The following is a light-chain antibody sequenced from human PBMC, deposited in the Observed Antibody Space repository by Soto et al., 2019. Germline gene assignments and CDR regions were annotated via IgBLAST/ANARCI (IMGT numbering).Light chain of an antibody. J-gene: IGKJ5*01. Sequence: DIQLTQSPSFLSASVGDRVTITCRASQDINTYLAWYQQKPGKAPKLLIFAASTLQNGAPSRFSGSRSGTEFTVTITSLQAEDFANYYCQQRKSYPITFGQRTRLEIK. CDR1: QDINTY. CDR2: AAS. V-gene: IGKV1-9*01. CDR3: QQRKSYPIT.